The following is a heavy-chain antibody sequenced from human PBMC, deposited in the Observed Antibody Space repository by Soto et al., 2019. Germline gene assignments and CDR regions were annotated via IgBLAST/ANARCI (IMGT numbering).Heavy chain of an antibody. D-gene: IGHD3-3*01. V-gene: IGHV3-30-3*01. J-gene: IGHJ5*02. CDR3: ATFGVVTTNWFDA. CDR2: ISYDGSNK. Sequence: QVQLVESGGGVVQPGRSLRLSCAASGFTFSSYAMHWVRQAPGKGLERVAVISYDGSNKYYADSVMGGFTISRDNSKNTLYLQMNSLRAEDTAVYYCATFGVVTTNWFDAWGQGTLVTVSS. CDR1: GFTFSSYA.